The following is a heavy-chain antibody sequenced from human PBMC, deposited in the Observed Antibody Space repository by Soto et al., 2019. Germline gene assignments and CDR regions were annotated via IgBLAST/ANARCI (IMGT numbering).Heavy chain of an antibody. J-gene: IGHJ6*03. V-gene: IGHV4-59*01. CDR3: ARGGEPGGYYYYYMDV. Sequence: QVQLQESGPGLVKPSETLSLTCTVSGGSISSYYWSWIRQPPGKGLEWIGYIYYSGSTNYNPSLKERVATSVNASKNQFAQKLSSVTAADTAVYYCARGGEPGGYYYYYMDVWGKGTTVTVSS. CDR2: IYYSGST. CDR1: GGSISSYY. D-gene: IGHD3-16*01.